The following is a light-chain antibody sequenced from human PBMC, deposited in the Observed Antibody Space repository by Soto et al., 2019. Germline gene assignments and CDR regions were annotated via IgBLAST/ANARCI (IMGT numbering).Light chain of an antibody. CDR1: NIGSKS. V-gene: IGLV3-21*02. J-gene: IGLJ1*01. CDR3: QVWDRSSDHYV. CDR2: DDS. Sequence: SYALTQPPSVSVAPGQTVRVTCGGKNIGSKSVHWYQQKPGQAPVLVVYDDSDRPSGIPERFSGSNSGNTATLTISRVEAGDEADYHCQVWDRSSDHYVFGTGTKVTV.